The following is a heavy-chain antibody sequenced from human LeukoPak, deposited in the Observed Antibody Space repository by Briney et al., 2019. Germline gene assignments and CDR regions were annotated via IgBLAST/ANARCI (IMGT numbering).Heavy chain of an antibody. J-gene: IGHJ6*04. D-gene: IGHD3-10*01. Sequence: GGSLRLSCAASGFTFSSYAMSWVRQAPGKGLEWVSVIYSGGSTYYADSVKGRFTISRDNSKNTLYLQMNSLRAEETAVYYCARDFGGSGSYYWGKGTTVTISS. CDR2: IYSGGST. CDR1: GFTFSSYA. V-gene: IGHV3-53*01. CDR3: ARDFGGSGSYY.